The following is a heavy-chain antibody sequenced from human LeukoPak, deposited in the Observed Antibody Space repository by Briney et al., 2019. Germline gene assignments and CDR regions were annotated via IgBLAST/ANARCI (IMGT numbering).Heavy chain of an antibody. D-gene: IGHD6-25*01. CDR1: GYSISSGYY. CDR3: ARDKRVAAPFYFDY. V-gene: IGHV4-38-2*02. J-gene: IGHJ4*02. CDR2: IYHSGGT. Sequence: SETLSLTCAVSGYSISSGYYWGWIRQPPGKGLEWIGSIYHSGGTYYNPSLKSRVTISVDTSKNQFSLKLSSVTAADTAVYYCARDKRVAAPFYFDYWGQGTLVTVSS.